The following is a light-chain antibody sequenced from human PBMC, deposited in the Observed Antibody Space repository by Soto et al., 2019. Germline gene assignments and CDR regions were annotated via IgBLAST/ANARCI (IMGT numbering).Light chain of an antibody. CDR2: GAS. CDR3: QQYNKWPRT. V-gene: IGKV3-15*01. Sequence: IVMTQSPATLSVSPGERAALSCRASQSVSSKLAWYQQKPGQAPRLLIYGASTRATGVPARFSGSGSGTEFTLTISSLQSEDFAVYYCQQYNKWPRTFGQGTKVEIK. J-gene: IGKJ1*01. CDR1: QSVSSK.